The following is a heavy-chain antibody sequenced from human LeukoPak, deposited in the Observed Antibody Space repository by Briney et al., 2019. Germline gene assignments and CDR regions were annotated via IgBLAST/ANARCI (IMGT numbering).Heavy chain of an antibody. CDR2: TYYRSKWKN. J-gene: IGHJ4*02. CDR3: ARDVVGGGYFEY. Sequence: PSQALSLTCAISVDTLSINSAACDSIRQSPSRGLEWLGRTYYRSKWKNDYAVSVKSRITIHPDTSKNQCSLQLNSVTPEDTAVYYCARDVVGGGYFEYWGQGTLVTVSS. V-gene: IGHV6-1*01. D-gene: IGHD2-15*01. CDR1: VDTLSINSAA.